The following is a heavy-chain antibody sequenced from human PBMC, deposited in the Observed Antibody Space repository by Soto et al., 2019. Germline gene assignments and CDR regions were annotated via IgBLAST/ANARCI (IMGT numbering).Heavy chain of an antibody. V-gene: IGHV3-30*18. J-gene: IGHJ4*02. D-gene: IGHD2-2*01. CDR2: ISYDGSNK. CDR1: GFTFSSYG. Sequence: QVQLVESGGGVVQPGRSLRLSCAASGFTFSSYGMHWVRQAPGKGLEWVAVISYDGSNKYYADSVKGRFTISRDNSKTTLYLQMNSLRAEDTAVYYCAKDRIVLVPSPLDYWGQGTLVTVSS. CDR3: AKDRIVLVPSPLDY.